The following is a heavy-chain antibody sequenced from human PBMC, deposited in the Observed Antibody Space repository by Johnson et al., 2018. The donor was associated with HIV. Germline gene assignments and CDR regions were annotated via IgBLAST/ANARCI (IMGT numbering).Heavy chain of an antibody. D-gene: IGHD1-7*01. V-gene: IGHV3-49*04. J-gene: IGHJ3*02. CDR1: GFTVSSNY. CDR3: TRDSNLNWNYTVAFDI. CDR2: IRSKAYGGTT. Sequence: VQLVESGGGVVQPGGSLRLSCAASGFTVSSNYMSWVRQAPGKGLEWVGFIRSKAYGGTTEYAASVKGRFTILRDDSKNIAYLQMKSLKTEDTAGYYCTRDSNLNWNYTVAFDIWGQGTMVTVSS.